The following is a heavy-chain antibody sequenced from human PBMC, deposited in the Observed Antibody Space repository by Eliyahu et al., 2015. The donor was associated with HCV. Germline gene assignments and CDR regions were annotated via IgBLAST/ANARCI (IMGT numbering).Heavy chain of an antibody. D-gene: IGHD3-9*01. CDR1: GESXXGYS. J-gene: IGHJ4*02. CDR2: INHSGST. CDR3: ARDYYDILTGSSPFDY. Sequence: QVHLQXWGAGLLKPSETLSLXCAVYGESXXGYSWSWIRXPPGKGLEWIGEINHSGSTNYNPSLKSRVTISVDTSKHQFSLRLSSVTAADTAVYYCARDYYDILTGSSPFDYWGQGILVTVSS. V-gene: IGHV4-34*01.